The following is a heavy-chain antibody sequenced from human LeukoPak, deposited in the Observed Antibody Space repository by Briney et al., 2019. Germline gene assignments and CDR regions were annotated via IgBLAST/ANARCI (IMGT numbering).Heavy chain of an antibody. CDR2: IYPGDSDT. J-gene: IGHJ6*02. Sequence: GESLKISCKGSGYSFTSYWIGWVRQMPGKGLEWMGIIYPGDSDTRYSPSFQGQVTISVDKSISTAYLQRSSLKGSDTAMYYCARLNQEGYYYYGMDVWGQGTTVTVSS. CDR1: GYSFTSYW. V-gene: IGHV5-51*01. CDR3: ARLNQEGYYYYGMDV.